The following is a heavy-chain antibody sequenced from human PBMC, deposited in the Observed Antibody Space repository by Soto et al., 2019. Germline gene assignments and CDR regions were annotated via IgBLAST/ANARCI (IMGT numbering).Heavy chain of an antibody. D-gene: IGHD1-7*01. CDR2: ISSNGGTT. J-gene: IGHJ4*02. Sequence: EVQLAESGGGMVQPGGSLRLSCVASGFTFSSYDMHWVRQAPGKGLEYVSSISSNGGTTYYGNSVKGRFTISRDNSKXXXXXXXXXLXXXXXXXXYXVRRVSGNYDYWGQGTLVTVSS. CDR1: GFTFSSYD. V-gene: IGHV3-64*01. CDR3: VRRVSGNYDY.